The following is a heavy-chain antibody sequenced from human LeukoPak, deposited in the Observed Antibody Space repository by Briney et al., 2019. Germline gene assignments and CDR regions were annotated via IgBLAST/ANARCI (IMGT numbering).Heavy chain of an antibody. CDR3: ARVFPTGHYYDMDV. Sequence: SETLSLTCAVSGYSISSGYYWGWIRQPPGKGLEWIGSIYHSGSTYYNPSLKSRVTISVDTSKNQFSLKLSPVTAADTAVYYCARVFPTGHYYDMDVWGKGTTVTVSS. CDR2: IYHSGST. CDR1: GYSISSGYY. D-gene: IGHD1-1*01. V-gene: IGHV4-38-2*01. J-gene: IGHJ6*03.